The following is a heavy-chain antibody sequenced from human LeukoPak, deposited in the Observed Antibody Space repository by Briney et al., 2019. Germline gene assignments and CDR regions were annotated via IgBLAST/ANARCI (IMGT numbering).Heavy chain of an antibody. J-gene: IGHJ4*02. D-gene: IGHD5-12*01. CDR2: IKSKADGGTT. Sequence: GSLRLSCAASGFTFSSYSMNWVRQTPGMGLEGLEWVGRIKSKADGGTTDYAAPVKGRFTISRDDSKNTLYLQMNSLKTEDTAVYYCTTQGAWATIIGYWGQGTLVTVSS. V-gene: IGHV3-15*01. CDR3: TTQGAWATIIGY. CDR1: GFTFSSYS.